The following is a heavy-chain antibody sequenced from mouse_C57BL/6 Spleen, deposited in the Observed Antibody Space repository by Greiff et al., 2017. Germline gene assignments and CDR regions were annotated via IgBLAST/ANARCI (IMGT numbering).Heavy chain of an antibody. CDR3: ARGEAY. J-gene: IGHJ3*01. CDR1: GYTFTDYY. Sequence: VQLQQSGAELVRPGASVKLSCKASGYTFTDYYINWVKQRPGQGLEWIARIYPGSGNTYYNEKFKGKATLTAEKSSSTAYMQLSSLTSEDSAVYFCARGEAYWGQGTLVTVSA. CDR2: IYPGSGNT. V-gene: IGHV1-76*01.